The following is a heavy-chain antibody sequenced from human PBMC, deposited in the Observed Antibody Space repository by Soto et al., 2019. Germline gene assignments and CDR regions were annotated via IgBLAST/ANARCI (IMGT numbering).Heavy chain of an antibody. D-gene: IGHD2-2*01. CDR2: IDQDGSDK. Sequence: GGSLRLSCAASGFTFDRSRMTWVRQAPGKGLEWVANIDQDGSDKNYVDSVKGRFTVSRDNAKNLLYLQMNSLRVEDTAVYYCAREGRGYCAATTCPGIWGQGTLVTVSS. CDR1: GFTFDRSR. CDR3: AREGRGYCAATTCPGI. J-gene: IGHJ4*02. V-gene: IGHV3-7*01.